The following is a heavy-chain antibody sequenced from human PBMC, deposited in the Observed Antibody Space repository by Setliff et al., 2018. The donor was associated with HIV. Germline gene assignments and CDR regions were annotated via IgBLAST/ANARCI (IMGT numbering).Heavy chain of an antibody. J-gene: IGHJ4*02. V-gene: IGHV4-59*08. Sequence: TSETLSLTCSVSGGSMRNYYWSWIRQPPRKGLEWVGYISYNGITTYNPSLKSRVTISVDTSKNQFSLKLTSVTAADTAVYYCARHKSQPYYFDYWGQGTLVTVSS. CDR1: GGSMRNYY. CDR3: ARHKSQPYYFDY. CDR2: ISYNGIT.